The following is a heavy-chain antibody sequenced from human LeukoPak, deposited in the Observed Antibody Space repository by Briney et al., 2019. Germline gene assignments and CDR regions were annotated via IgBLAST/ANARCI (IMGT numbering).Heavy chain of an antibody. CDR1: GFTVSDNY. CDR3: AGRRVLDASFDY. D-gene: IGHD3-16*01. J-gene: IGHJ4*02. Sequence: GGSLRLSCAASGFTVSDNYMSWVRQAPGKGLEWVSVIYSGDNTYYVESVKGRFTISRDNSKNTLFLQMNRLRAEDTAVYYCAGRRVLDASFDYWGQGTLVTVSS. V-gene: IGHV3-66*02. CDR2: IYSGDNT.